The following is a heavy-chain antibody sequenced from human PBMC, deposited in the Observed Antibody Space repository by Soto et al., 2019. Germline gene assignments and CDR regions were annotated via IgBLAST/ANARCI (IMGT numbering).Heavy chain of an antibody. CDR1: GYTFTSYG. D-gene: IGHD3-22*01. CDR3: ARVFYYDSSAEDAFDI. CDR2: ISAYNGNT. Sequence: ASVKVSCKASGYTFTSYGISWVRQAPGQGLEWMGWISAYNGNTNYAQKLQGRVTMTTDTSTSTAYMELRSLRSDDTAVYYCARVFYYDSSAEDAFDIWGQGTMVTVSS. V-gene: IGHV1-18*01. J-gene: IGHJ3*02.